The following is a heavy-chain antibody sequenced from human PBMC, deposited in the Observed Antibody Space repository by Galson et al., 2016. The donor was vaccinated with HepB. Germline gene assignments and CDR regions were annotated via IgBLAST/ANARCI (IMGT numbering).Heavy chain of an antibody. CDR2: TYYRSKWYN. CDR3: VEQRKGAPYGMDV. V-gene: IGHV6-1*01. D-gene: IGHD1/OR15-1a*01. Sequence: CAISGDSVSSNSAAWNSIRQSPPRGLEWLGRTYYRSKWYNDYAVSVKSRIIVNPDTSKNQFSLQLNSVTPEDTAVYYCVEQRKGAPYGMDVWGQGTTLTVSS. J-gene: IGHJ6*02. CDR1: GDSVSSNSAA.